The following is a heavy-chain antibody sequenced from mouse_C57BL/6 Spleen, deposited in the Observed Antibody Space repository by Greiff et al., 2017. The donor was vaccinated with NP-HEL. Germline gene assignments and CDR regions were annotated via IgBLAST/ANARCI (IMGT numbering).Heavy chain of an antibody. CDR2: INPSSGYT. CDR3: ARRQITTVVATDAMDY. D-gene: IGHD1-1*01. CDR1: GYTFTSYW. V-gene: IGHV1-7*01. J-gene: IGHJ4*01. Sequence: VQLQQSGAELAKPGASVKLSCKASGYTFTSYWMHWVKQRPGQGLEWIGYINPSSGYTKYNQKFKDKATLTADKSSSTAYMQLSSLTYEDSAVYYCARRQITTVVATDAMDYWGQGTSVTVSS.